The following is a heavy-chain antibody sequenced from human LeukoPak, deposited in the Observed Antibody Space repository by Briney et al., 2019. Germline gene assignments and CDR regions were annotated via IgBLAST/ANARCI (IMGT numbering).Heavy chain of an antibody. J-gene: IGHJ4*02. D-gene: IGHD5-18*01. V-gene: IGHV5-51*01. CDR2: IDPSDSET. CDR1: GSSFTSYW. CDR3: ARQTAMGRSGDY. Sequence: GASLKISFKASGSSFTSYWIGWVRQVPGKGLEWMGIIDPSDSETRYTPSFQGQVTISVDKSLTTADLQWNSLKASDTAMYYCARQTAMGRSGDYWGQGTLVTVSS.